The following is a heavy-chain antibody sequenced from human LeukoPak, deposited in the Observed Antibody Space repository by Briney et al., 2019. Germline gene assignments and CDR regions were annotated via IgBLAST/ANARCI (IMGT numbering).Heavy chain of an antibody. Sequence: SETLSLTCAVYGGSFSGYYWSWIRQPPGEGLEWIGEINHSGSTNYNPSLKSRVTISVDTPKNQFSLKLSSVTAADTAVYYCARPMVRGQEYFQHWGQGTLVTVSS. CDR1: GGSFSGYY. V-gene: IGHV4-34*01. D-gene: IGHD3-10*01. CDR2: INHSGST. CDR3: ARPMVRGQEYFQH. J-gene: IGHJ1*01.